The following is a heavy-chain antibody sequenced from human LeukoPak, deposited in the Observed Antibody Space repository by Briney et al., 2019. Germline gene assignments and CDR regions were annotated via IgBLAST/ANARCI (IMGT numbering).Heavy chain of an antibody. D-gene: IGHD5-12*01. Sequence: PGGSLRLSCAASGFTFSDYYMSWIRQAPGKGLEWVSYISSSSSYTNYADSVKGRFTISRDNAKNSLYLQMSSLRAEDTAVYYCARVGGYDLNYFDYWGQGTLVTVSS. CDR3: ARVGGYDLNYFDY. J-gene: IGHJ4*02. V-gene: IGHV3-11*06. CDR1: GFTFSDYY. CDR2: ISSSSSYT.